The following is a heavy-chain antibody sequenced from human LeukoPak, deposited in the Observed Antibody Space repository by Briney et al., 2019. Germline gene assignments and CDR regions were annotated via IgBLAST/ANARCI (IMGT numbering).Heavy chain of an antibody. D-gene: IGHD4-11*01. CDR3: AKEFTVRGAFDI. CDR2: ISYDGSNK. Sequence: GGSLRLSCAASGFTFSSYGMPWVRQAPGKGLEWVAVISYDGSNKYYADSVKGRFTISRDNSKNTLYLQMNSLRAEDTAVYYCAKEFTVRGAFDIWGQGTMVTVSS. CDR1: GFTFSSYG. J-gene: IGHJ3*02. V-gene: IGHV3-30*18.